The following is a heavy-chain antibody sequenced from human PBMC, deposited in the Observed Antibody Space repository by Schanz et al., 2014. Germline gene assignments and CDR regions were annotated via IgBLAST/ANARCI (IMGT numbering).Heavy chain of an antibody. J-gene: IGHJ4*02. CDR1: GFTFSDHW. V-gene: IGHV3-7*03. CDR2: IKGDSSEK. D-gene: IGHD5-12*01. CDR3: ARDPNSVNEIDY. Sequence: VQLVESGGALVQPGGSLRLSCSASGFTFSDHWMSWVRQPPGKGLEWVANIKGDSSEKNYVDSVKGRFTLSRDNAKKTMDLQMNSLRVEYTAVYYCARDPNSVNEIDYWGQGTLVTVSS.